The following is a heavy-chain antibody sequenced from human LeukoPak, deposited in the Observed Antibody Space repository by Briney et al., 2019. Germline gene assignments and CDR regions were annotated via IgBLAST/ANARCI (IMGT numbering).Heavy chain of an antibody. CDR3: ARDRSYGWPEGFDN. J-gene: IGHJ4*02. CDR2: TWYDGSNK. D-gene: IGHD6-19*01. CDR1: GFTFSTYG. V-gene: IGHV3-33*01. Sequence: GGSLRLSCAASGFTFSTYGMHWVRQAPGKGLEWLAVTWYDGSNKYYAESVKGRFTISRDNPQNTLYLEMKGLRAEDTAMYYCARDRSYGWPEGFDNWGQGTLVTVSP.